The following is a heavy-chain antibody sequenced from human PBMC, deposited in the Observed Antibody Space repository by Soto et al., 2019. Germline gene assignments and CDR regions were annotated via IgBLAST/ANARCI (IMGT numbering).Heavy chain of an antibody. CDR3: AGMPDYGGNRVLDY. D-gene: IGHD4-17*01. V-gene: IGHV4-30-4*01. J-gene: IGHJ4*02. CDR2: VYYSGSI. Sequence: QVQLQESGPGLVKPSQTLSLTCTVSGGSISSGDYYWSWIRQPPGKGLEWIGNVYYSGSIYYNPSLKSRVTISVDTSKIHSSVKLSTVTAADTAVYYCAGMPDYGGNRVLDYWGQGTLVTVSS. CDR1: GGSISSGDYY.